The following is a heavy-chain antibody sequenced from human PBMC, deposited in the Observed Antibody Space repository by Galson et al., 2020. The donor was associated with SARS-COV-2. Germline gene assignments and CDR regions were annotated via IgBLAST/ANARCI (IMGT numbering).Heavy chain of an antibody. Sequence: GGSLRLSCAASGFTFSSYAMHWVRQAPGKGLEWVAVISYDGSNKYYADSVKGRFTISRDNSKNTLYLQMNSLRAEDTAVYYCARVGGIAVPWGQGTLVTVSS. V-gene: IGHV3-30*04. D-gene: IGHD6-19*01. CDR3: ARVGGIAVP. J-gene: IGHJ5*02. CDR1: GFTFSSYA. CDR2: ISYDGSNK.